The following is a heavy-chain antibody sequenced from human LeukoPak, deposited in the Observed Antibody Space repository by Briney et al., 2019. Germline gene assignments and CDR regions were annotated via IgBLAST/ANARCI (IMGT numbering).Heavy chain of an antibody. CDR2: IKTDGSEK. D-gene: IGHD6-13*01. V-gene: IGHV3-7*01. J-gene: IGHJ4*02. CDR1: GFTFSSFW. Sequence: GGSLRLSCAASGFTFSSFWMSWVRQAPGKGLEWVANIKTDGSEKYYVDSVKGRFTISRDNAKNSLSLQMNSLSAEDTAVYYCTRDWGGVAAGIDYWGQGSLVTVSS. CDR3: TRDWGGVAAGIDY.